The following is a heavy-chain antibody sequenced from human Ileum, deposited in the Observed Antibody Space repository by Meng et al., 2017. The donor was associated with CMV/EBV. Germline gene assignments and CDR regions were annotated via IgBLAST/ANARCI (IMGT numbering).Heavy chain of an antibody. CDR1: GDSMKNDNYY. D-gene: IGHD1-1*01. J-gene: IGHJ1*01. Sequence: VPLQESGPGLLRPSQTLSLTGSVSGDSMKNDNYYWNWIRQPPGKGLEWIGYMHHTGSTYYNPSLASRLSISLDSSKNQFSLKLTSVTATDTAVYFCARDSSAGYASLDHWSQGTLVTVSS. V-gene: IGHV4-30-4*08. CDR3: ARDSSAGYASLDH. CDR2: MHHTGST.